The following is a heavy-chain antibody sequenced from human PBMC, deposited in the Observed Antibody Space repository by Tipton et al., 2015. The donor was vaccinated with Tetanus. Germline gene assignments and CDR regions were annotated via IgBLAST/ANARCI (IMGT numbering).Heavy chain of an antibody. J-gene: IGHJ4*02. CDR2: ISGSGGST. CDR1: GFTFSSYA. Sequence: SLRLSCAASGFTFSSYAMSWVRQAPGKGLEWVSAISGSGGSTYYADSVKGRFTISRDNSKNTLYLQMNSLRAEDTAVYYCAKDRVVAGRFDYWGQGTLVTVSS. CDR3: AKDRVVAGRFDY. D-gene: IGHD6-19*01. V-gene: IGHV3-23*01.